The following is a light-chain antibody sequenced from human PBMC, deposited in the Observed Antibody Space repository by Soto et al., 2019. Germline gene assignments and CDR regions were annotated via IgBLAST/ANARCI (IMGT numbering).Light chain of an antibody. CDR1: QSVSSSY. CDR3: QQYGSSPPT. CDR2: GAS. J-gene: IGKJ1*01. Sequence: EIVMTQSPGTLSLSPGERATLSCRASQSVSSSYLAWYQQKPGQAPRLLIYGASSRATGTPDRFSGSGSGTDFNLTISRLEPEDFAVYYCQQYGSSPPTFGQGTKVDIK. V-gene: IGKV3-20*01.